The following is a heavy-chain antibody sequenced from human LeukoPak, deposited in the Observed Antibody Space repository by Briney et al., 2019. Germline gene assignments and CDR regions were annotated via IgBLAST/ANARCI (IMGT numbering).Heavy chain of an antibody. CDR2: IAQDGSDK. CDR1: GFTFSNHW. Sequence: GGSLRLSCTASGFTFSNHWMSWVRQAPGKGLGWVANIAQDGSDKNYVDSVKGRFTISRDNAKNSLYLQMNSLRVEDAAVYYRVTGGGSPDYWGQGTLVTVSS. CDR3: VTGGGSPDY. D-gene: IGHD2-15*01. J-gene: IGHJ4*02. V-gene: IGHV3-7*01.